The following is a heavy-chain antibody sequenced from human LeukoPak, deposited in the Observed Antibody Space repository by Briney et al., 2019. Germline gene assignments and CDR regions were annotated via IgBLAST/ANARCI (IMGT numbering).Heavy chain of an antibody. Sequence: GGSLRLSCAASGFIFSTYWMSWVRQAPGKGLEWVANIKQDGGEEHYVDSVKGRFSISRDNAKNSLYLQMNSLRAEDTAVYYCARDKSADYGDSYFDSWGQGILVTVSS. CDR1: GFIFSTYW. CDR2: IKQDGGEE. V-gene: IGHV3-7*01. J-gene: IGHJ4*02. D-gene: IGHD4-17*01. CDR3: ARDKSADYGDSYFDS.